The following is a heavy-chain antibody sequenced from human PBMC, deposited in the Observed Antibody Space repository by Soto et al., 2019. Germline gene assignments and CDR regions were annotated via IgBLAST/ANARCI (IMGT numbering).Heavy chain of an antibody. V-gene: IGHV4-31*03. CDR1: GGSINSASYH. CDR3: ARLDYGDSAFDS. Sequence: QVQLQESGPGLVQPSETLSLTCSVSGGSINSASYHWSWLRQHPGKGLEFIGYIFYTGSTYYNPSLETRLTISVDTSKNHVSLGLNAVTAADTAVYYCARLDYGDSAFDSWGRGILVTVSS. D-gene: IGHD4-17*01. CDR2: IFYTGST. J-gene: IGHJ4*02.